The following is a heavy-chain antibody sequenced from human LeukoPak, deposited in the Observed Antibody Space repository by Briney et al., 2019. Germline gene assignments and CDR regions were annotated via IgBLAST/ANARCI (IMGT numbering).Heavy chain of an antibody. CDR2: ISSSGSTI. CDR1: GFTFSDYY. D-gene: IGHD1-26*01. Sequence: PGGSLRLSCAASGFTFSDYYMSWIRQAPGKGLEWVSYISSSGSTIYYADSVKGRFTISRDNAKNSLYLQMNSLRAEDTAVYYCASSPSSGSYLRADYWGQGTLVTVSS. CDR3: ASSPSSGSYLRADY. J-gene: IGHJ4*02. V-gene: IGHV3-11*01.